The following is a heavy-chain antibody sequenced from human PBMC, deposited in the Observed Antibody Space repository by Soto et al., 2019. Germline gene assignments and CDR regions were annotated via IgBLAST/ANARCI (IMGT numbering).Heavy chain of an antibody. J-gene: IGHJ4*02. CDR1: EFTFSSYA. CDR3: ARDTTFHHFDY. V-gene: IGHV3-30-3*01. D-gene: IGHD3-16*01. Sequence: GGSLRLSCAAPEFTFSSYAMHWVRQAPGKGLEWVAVISYDGSNKYYADSVKGRFTISRDNSKNTLCLQMNSLRAEDTAVYYCARDTTFHHFDYWGQGTLVTVSS. CDR2: ISYDGSNK.